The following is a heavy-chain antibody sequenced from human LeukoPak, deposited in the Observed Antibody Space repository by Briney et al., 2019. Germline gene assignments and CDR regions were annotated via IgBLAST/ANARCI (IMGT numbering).Heavy chain of an antibody. V-gene: IGHV6-1*01. J-gene: IGHJ1*01. CDR3: ARGLGYFQH. CDR1: GDSVSSNSAV. CDR2: TYYRSKWYN. Sequence: SQALSLTCAISGDSVSSNSAVWNGIRQSPSRVLEWLGRTYYRSKWYNVYAVSVKSRITINPDTSKNQFSLQLNSVTPEDTAVYYCARGLGYFQHWGQGTLVTVSS.